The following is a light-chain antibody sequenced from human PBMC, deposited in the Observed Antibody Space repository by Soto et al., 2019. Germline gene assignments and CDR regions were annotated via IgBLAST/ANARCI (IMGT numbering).Light chain of an antibody. J-gene: IGKJ1*01. V-gene: IGKV1-39*01. CDR2: AAS. CDR3: QQTYSIPQT. Sequence: DAQMTQSPSSLSASVGDRVTITCRASQSIRTYLNWYQQKPGKAPKLLIYAASSLESGVPSRFSGSGSGTDFTLTISSLQPEDFTTYYCQQTYSIPQTFGQGTKVEIK. CDR1: QSIRTY.